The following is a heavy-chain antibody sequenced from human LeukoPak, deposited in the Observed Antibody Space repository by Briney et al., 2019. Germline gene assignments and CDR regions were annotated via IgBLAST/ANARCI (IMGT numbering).Heavy chain of an antibody. D-gene: IGHD3-10*01. CDR3: ARDRVRGTITYAGFDP. V-gene: IGHV4-31*03. Sequence: SQTLSLTCTVSGGSITSGGYYWSWLRQLPGKGLEWIGYIYYSGSTYYNPSLKSRVTISIDTSKNQFSLKLSSVTAADTAVYYCARDRVRGTITYAGFDPWGQGTLVTVSS. J-gene: IGHJ5*02. CDR2: IYYSGST. CDR1: GGSITSGGYY.